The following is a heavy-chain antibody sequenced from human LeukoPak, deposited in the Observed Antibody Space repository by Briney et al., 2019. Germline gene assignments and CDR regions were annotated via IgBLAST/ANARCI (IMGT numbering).Heavy chain of an antibody. CDR3: ARDWAGGPHDY. CDR2: INHSGST. CDR1: GGSFSGYY. V-gene: IGHV4-34*01. D-gene: IGHD3-10*01. Sequence: SETLSLTCAVYGGSFSGYYWSWIRQPPGKGLEWIGEINHSGSTNYNPSLKSRVTISVDTSKNQFSLKLSSVTAADTAVYYCARDWAGGPHDYWGQGTLVTVSS. J-gene: IGHJ4*02.